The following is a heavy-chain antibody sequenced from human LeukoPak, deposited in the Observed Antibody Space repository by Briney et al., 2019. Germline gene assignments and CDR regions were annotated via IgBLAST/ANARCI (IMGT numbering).Heavy chain of an antibody. CDR3: ARARIVAAGRGYAMDV. CDR1: GFTFSSYW. J-gene: IGHJ6*02. D-gene: IGHD6-13*01. V-gene: IGHV3-7*01. Sequence: GGSLRLSCAASGFTFSSYWMSWVRQAPGKGLEWVANINQDGSEKYYVDSVKGRFTISRDNAKNSLYLQMNSLRAEDTAVYYCARARIVAAGRGYAMDVWGQGTTVTVSS. CDR2: INQDGSEK.